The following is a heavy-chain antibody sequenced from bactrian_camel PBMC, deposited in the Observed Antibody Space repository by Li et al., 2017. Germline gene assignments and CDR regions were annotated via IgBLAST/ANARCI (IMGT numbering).Heavy chain of an antibody. CDR1: GYTFSRGC. Sequence: HVQLVESGGESVQAGGSLRLSCDTSGYTFSRGCAAWFRQARGKEREGVAGIESDGSTSYADSVKGRFTISQDSAKNTLYLQMNSLKPEDTAMYYCMADPSVSPVCQLSVMRMDYRGQGTQVTVS. V-gene: IGHV3S53*01. J-gene: IGHJ4*01. CDR2: IESDGST. CDR3: MADPSVSPVCQLSVMRMDY.